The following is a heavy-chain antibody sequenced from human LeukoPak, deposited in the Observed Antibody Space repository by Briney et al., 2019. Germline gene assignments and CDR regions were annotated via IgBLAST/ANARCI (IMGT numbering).Heavy chain of an antibody. CDR3: AREGYDCWSGYYTRDPFDI. Sequence: GGSLRLSCAASGLTFSSYLLSWVRQAPRKGVEGVAKVKQDGREQYYVDSVKGRFTICRDNDKTSLYLQMNSLRAEDTAVYYCAREGYDCWSGYYTRDPFDIRGQGTMVNVSS. V-gene: IGHV3-7*01. CDR1: GLTFSSYL. D-gene: IGHD3-3*01. CDR2: VKQDGREQ. J-gene: IGHJ3*02.